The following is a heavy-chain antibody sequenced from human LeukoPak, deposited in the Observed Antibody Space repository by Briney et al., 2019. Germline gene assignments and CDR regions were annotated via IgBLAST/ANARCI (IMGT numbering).Heavy chain of an antibody. J-gene: IGHJ4*02. CDR1: GFTVSNNF. D-gene: IGHD3/OR15-3a*01. V-gene: IGHV3-53*01. CDR2: IYDGGYA. CDR3: ARTRTGFNVVDY. Sequence: GGSLRLSCAASGFTVSNNFMSWVRQAPGKGLGWVSVIYDGGYARYAASVKGRFIISRDSSKNTLYLQMNSLRAEDTAVYYCARTRTGFNVVDYWGQGTLVTVSS.